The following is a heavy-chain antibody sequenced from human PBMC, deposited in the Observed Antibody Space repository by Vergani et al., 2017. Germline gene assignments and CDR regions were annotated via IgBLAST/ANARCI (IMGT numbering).Heavy chain of an antibody. Sequence: EVQLLESGGGLVQPGGSLRLSCAASGFTFSSYAMSWVRQAPGKGLEWVSAISGSGGSTYYADSVKGRFTISRDNSKNTLYLQMNSLRAEDTAIYYCAKYSGPRGYYHYMDVWGKGTTVTVSS. D-gene: IGHD5-12*01. V-gene: IGHV3-23*01. J-gene: IGHJ6*03. CDR1: GFTFSSYA. CDR3: AKYSGPRGYYHYMDV. CDR2: ISGSGGST.